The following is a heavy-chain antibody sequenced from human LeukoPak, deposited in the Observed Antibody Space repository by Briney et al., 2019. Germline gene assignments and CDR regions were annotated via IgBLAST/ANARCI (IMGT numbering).Heavy chain of an antibody. V-gene: IGHV1-2*06. Sequence: ASVKVSCTASGYTFSDYFIHWVRQAPGQGLEWMGRINPYNGGTTYAQSFQGRVTLTRDTSITTVYLELTGLRSDDTAVYYCASLQGGNSDWLDPWGQGTLVTVSS. CDR1: GYTFSDYF. CDR3: ASLQGGNSDWLDP. J-gene: IGHJ5*02. CDR2: INPYNGGT. D-gene: IGHD4-23*01.